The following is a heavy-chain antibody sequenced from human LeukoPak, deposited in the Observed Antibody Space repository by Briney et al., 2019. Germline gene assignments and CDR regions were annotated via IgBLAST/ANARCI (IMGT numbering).Heavy chain of an antibody. CDR1: GYTFTSYG. J-gene: IGHJ5*02. D-gene: IGHD4-11*01. CDR2: ISAYNGNT. V-gene: IGHV1-18*01. CDR3: ARGLYNNYQFDP. Sequence: GASVKVSCKASGYTFTSYGISWVRQAPGQGLEWMGWISAYNGNTNYEQNLQGRVTMTTDTSTSTAYMELRSLRSDDTAIYYCARGLYNNYQFDPWGQGTLVTVSS.